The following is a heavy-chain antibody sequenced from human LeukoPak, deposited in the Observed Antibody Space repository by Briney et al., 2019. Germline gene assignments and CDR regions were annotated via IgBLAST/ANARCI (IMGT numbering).Heavy chain of an antibody. J-gene: IGHJ6*02. Sequence: SETLSLTCTISGGSISSYYWSWIRQPPGKGLEWIGYVDYRGNTNYNPSPKSRVTISIDTSKSLFSLKLNSVTAAGTAVYYCARVEVGAANRQWYGMDVWGQGTTVTVSS. CDR1: GGSISSYY. V-gene: IGHV4-59*01. CDR2: VDYRGNT. CDR3: ARVEVGAANRQWYGMDV. D-gene: IGHD2-15*01.